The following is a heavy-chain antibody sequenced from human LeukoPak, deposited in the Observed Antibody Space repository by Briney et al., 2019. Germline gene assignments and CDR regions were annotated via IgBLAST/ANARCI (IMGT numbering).Heavy chain of an antibody. D-gene: IGHD3-16*01. V-gene: IGHV3-66*01. CDR3: ARVGDYVCKD. CDR2: IYTGGST. J-gene: IGHJ4*02. CDR1: GFTVSNNY. Sequence: GGSLRLSCAASGFTVSNNYMSWVRQAPGKGLEWVSVIYTGGSTYYADSVKGRFTISRDNSKNTLYLQMNSLRVEDTAVYYCARVGDYVCKDWGQGTLVTVSS.